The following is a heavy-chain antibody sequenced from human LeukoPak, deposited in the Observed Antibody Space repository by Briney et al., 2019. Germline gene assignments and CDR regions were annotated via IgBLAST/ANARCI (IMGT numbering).Heavy chain of an antibody. J-gene: IGHJ4*02. Sequence: PSEPLSLPCAVYGGSFRGYYWSWIRRPPGKGWEGTGEIKRGGSTNYNPSRKSRVTISVDTSKNKFSLKLNSLTAADTAVYYCARGCPRWDCSSTSQPNPFDYWGQGTLVTVSS. CDR2: IKRGGST. D-gene: IGHD2-2*01. V-gene: IGHV4-34*01. CDR3: ARGCPRWDCSSTSQPNPFDY. CDR1: GGSFRGYY.